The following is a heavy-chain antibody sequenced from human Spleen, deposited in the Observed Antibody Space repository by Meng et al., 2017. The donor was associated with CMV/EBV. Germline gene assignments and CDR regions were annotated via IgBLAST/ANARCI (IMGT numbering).Heavy chain of an antibody. CDR2: IKQDGSEK. CDR1: GFTFSRYW. D-gene: IGHD7-27*01. CDR3: ASSWDFDY. V-gene: IGHV3-7*01. J-gene: IGHJ4*02. Sequence: GESLKISCAASGFTFSRYWMTWVRQAPGKGLEWLANIKQDGSEKYYVDSVKGRFTISRDNAKNSLYLQMTSLRAEDTAVYYCASSWDFDYWGQGTLVTVSS.